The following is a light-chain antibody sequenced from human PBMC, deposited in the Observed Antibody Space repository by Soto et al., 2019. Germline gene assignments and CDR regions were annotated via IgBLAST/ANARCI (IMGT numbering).Light chain of an antibody. CDR3: QQYGGSRWT. J-gene: IGKJ1*01. Sequence: EIVLTQSPGTLSLSPGERATLSCRASQSVSSPSLAWYQQKPGQAPRLLIYGASNRATGIPDRFSGSGSGTDFTLTISRLELEDFAVYYCQQYGGSRWTFGQGTRVDI. V-gene: IGKV3-20*01. CDR2: GAS. CDR1: QSVSSPS.